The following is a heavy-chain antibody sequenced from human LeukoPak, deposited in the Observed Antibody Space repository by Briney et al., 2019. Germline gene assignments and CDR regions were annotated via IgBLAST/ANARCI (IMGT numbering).Heavy chain of an antibody. V-gene: IGHV4-39*01. CDR2: IYYSGST. D-gene: IGHD3-3*01. CDR1: GGSISSSSYY. CDR3: ARLSRHYDFWSSYSNDAFDI. Sequence: SETLSLTCTVSGGSISSSSYYWGWIRQPPGKGLEWIGSIYYSGSTYYNPSLKSRVTISVDTSKNQFSLKLSSVTAADTAVYYCARLSRHYDFWSSYSNDAFDIWGQGTMVTVSS. J-gene: IGHJ3*02.